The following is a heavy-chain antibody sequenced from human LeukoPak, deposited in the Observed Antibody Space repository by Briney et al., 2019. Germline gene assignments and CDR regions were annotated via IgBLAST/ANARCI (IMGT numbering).Heavy chain of an antibody. Sequence: ASVKVSCKGSGYTFTDYYIHWGRHGPGQGHEWMGCIDPNSGGTNYAQKFQGRVTMTRDTSISSAYMDLSRMRSDDTAVYYCARDKAVAGHALAFDIWGQGTMVTVSS. CDR1: GYTFTDYY. CDR2: IDPNSGGT. D-gene: IGHD6-19*01. V-gene: IGHV1-2*02. J-gene: IGHJ3*02. CDR3: ARDKAVAGHALAFDI.